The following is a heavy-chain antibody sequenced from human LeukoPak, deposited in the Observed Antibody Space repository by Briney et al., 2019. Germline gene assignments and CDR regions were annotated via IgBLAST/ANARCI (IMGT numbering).Heavy chain of an antibody. Sequence: GGSLRLSCAASGFTFRSYWMHWVRQAPGKGLEWVSRVIRDGSFTNYADSVKGRFTISRDNAKNTLYLQMSSLRAEDTAVYFCAKGYCSSTSCYIMENWGQGTLVTVSS. D-gene: IGHD2-2*02. CDR3: AKGYCSSTSCYIMEN. CDR2: VIRDGSFT. V-gene: IGHV3-74*01. CDR1: GFTFRSYW. J-gene: IGHJ4*02.